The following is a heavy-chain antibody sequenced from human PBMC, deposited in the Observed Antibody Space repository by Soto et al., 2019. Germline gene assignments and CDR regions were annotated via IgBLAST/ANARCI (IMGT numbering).Heavy chain of an antibody. V-gene: IGHV4-39*01. J-gene: IGHJ4*02. Sequence: QLQLQVSGPGLVKPSETLSLTCTVSGGSISSSSYYWGWIRQPPGKGLEWIGRIYYSGSTYYSPSRKRRVTISVYMSKRQFSQKLSTMTGADTAVYYCERHYGETAMVYFDYLGPGTLVADSA. CDR1: GGSISSSSYY. CDR2: IYYSGST. D-gene: IGHD5-18*01. CDR3: ERHYGETAMVYFDY.